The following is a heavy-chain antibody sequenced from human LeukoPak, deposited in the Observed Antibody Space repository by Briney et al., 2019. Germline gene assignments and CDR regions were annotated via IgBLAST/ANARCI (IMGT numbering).Heavy chain of an antibody. J-gene: IGHJ3*02. D-gene: IGHD4-17*01. V-gene: IGHV1-69*05. CDR1: GYTFTTYG. Sequence: ASVKVSCKASGYTFTTYGISWVRQAPGQGLEWMGGIIPIFGTANYAQKFQGRVTITTDESTSTAYMELSSLRSEDTAVYYCAGTTVTTYIGAFDIWGQGTMVTVSS. CDR2: IIPIFGTA. CDR3: AGTTVTTYIGAFDI.